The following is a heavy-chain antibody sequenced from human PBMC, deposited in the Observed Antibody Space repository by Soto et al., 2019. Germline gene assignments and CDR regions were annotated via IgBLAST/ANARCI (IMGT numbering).Heavy chain of an antibody. CDR3: AREVRLVAGIGMDV. CDR2: IWYDGSNK. D-gene: IGHD6-19*01. V-gene: IGHV3-33*01. J-gene: IGHJ6*02. CDR1: GFTFSSYG. Sequence: QVQLVESGGGVVQPGRSLRLSCAASGFTFSSYGMHWVRQAPGKGLEWVAVIWYDGSNKYYADSVKGRFTISRDNSKNTLYLKMNSLRAEDTAVYYCAREVRLVAGIGMDVWGQGTTVTVSS.